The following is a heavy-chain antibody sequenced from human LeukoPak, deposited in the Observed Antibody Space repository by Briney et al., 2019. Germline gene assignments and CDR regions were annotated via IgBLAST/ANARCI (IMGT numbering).Heavy chain of an antibody. CDR1: GFTFSSYG. CDR2: ISYDGSNK. J-gene: IGHJ1*01. CDR3: AKDKALEYFEH. Sequence: GGSLRLSCAASGFTFSSYGMHWVRQAPGKGLEWVAVISYDGSNKYYADSVKGRFTISRDNSKNTLYLQMNSLRGEDTAIYYCAKDKALEYFEHWGQGILVTVSS. V-gene: IGHV3-30*18.